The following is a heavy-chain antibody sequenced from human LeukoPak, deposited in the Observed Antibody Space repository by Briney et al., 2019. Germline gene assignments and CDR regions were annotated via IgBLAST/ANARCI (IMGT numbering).Heavy chain of an antibody. V-gene: IGHV4-30-4*08. D-gene: IGHD1-26*01. J-gene: IGHJ4*02. Sequence: QSSETLSLTCTVSGGSISSGDYYWSWIRQPPGKALEWIGYIYYSGSTYYNPSLKSRVTISVDTSKNQFSLKLSSVTAADTAVYYCARNSGIYPYYFDYWGQGTLVTVSS. CDR3: ARNSGIYPYYFDY. CDR1: GGSISSGDYY. CDR2: IYYSGST.